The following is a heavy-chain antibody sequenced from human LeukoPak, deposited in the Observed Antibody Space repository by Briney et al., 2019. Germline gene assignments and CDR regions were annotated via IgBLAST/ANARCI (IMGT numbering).Heavy chain of an antibody. J-gene: IGHJ4*02. Sequence: SETLSLSCAAYGGSFNGYYWTWIRQPPGKGLEWVGEINHGGSTNYNPSLESRVTMSVDTSKNQFSLKVTSVTAADTAVYYCARREDILTGHYSPHFDHWGQGALVTVSP. CDR2: INHGGST. V-gene: IGHV4-34*01. CDR1: GGSFNGYY. CDR3: ARREDILTGHYSPHFDH. D-gene: IGHD3-9*01.